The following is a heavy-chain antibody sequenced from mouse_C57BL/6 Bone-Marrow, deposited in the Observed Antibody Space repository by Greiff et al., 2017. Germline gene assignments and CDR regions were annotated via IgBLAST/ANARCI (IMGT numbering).Heavy chain of an antibody. CDR2: IDPSDSYT. J-gene: IGHJ1*03. Sequence: QVQLQQPGAELVMPGASVKLSCKASGYTFTSYWMHWVKQRPGQGLEWIGEIDPSDSYTNYTQKFKGKSTLTVDKSSSTAYMQLSSLTSEDSAVYYCARLEFDGSSGDWYFDVWGTGTTVTVSS. CDR1: GYTFTSYW. V-gene: IGHV1-69*01. D-gene: IGHD1-1*01. CDR3: ARLEFDGSSGDWYFDV.